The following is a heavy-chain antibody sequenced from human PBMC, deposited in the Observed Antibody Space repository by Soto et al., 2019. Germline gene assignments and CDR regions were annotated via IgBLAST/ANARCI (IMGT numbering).Heavy chain of an antibody. CDR2: LTYDGRNA. J-gene: IGHJ2*01. Sequence: QVQLVESGGGVVQPGTSLRLSCAASGFMFSSYGMFWVRQAPGKGLEWVAVLTYDGRNAYYGESVKGRFTISRDNSNNSLYLQMNNLRIDDTAVYYCARDIVGDINMADYWYFDLWGRGTLVTVSS. CDR3: ARDIVGDINMADYWYFDL. D-gene: IGHD3-10*01. V-gene: IGHV3-30*03. CDR1: GFMFSSYG.